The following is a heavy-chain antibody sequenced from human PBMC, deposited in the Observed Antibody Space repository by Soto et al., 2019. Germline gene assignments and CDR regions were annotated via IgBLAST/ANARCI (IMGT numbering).Heavy chain of an antibody. Sequence: SETLSLTCNVADGYIYTYDRNWIRQSPGTGLERIGYISDGGSTNYNPSLKSRVTISVDTSKKQVSLKLTSVSRLRSDDTAVYYCARVRAWQPRYGMDVWGQGTTVTVSS. V-gene: IGHV4-59*01. J-gene: IGHJ6*02. CDR1: DGYIYTYD. CDR2: ISDGGST. CDR3: ARVRAWQPRYGMDV. D-gene: IGHD5-12*01.